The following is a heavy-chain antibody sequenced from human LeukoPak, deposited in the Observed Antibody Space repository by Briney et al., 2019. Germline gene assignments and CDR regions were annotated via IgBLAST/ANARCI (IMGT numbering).Heavy chain of an antibody. CDR3: AREACSGGSFFFDY. D-gene: IGHD2-15*01. J-gene: IGHJ4*02. CDR2: ISYDGSNK. CDR1: GFTFSSYA. Sequence: GGSLRLSCAASGFTFSSYAMHWVRQAPGKGLEWVAVISYDGSNKYYADSVKGRFTIARDNSKHTLYLQMTSLRAEDTAVYYCAREACSGGSFFFDYWGQGTLVTVSS. V-gene: IGHV3-30*04.